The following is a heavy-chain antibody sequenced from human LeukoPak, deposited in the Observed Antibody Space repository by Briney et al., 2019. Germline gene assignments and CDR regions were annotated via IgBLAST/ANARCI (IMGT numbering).Heavy chain of an antibody. V-gene: IGHV1-46*01. Sequence: VASVKVSCKASGYTFTGYYMHWVRQAPGQGLEWIGIINPSGDNTWYAQKFQGRVTMTRDMATSTDYLEVSSLRSEDTAVYYCARDNSLRDTAWWFDPWGQGTLVTVSS. CDR3: ARDNSLRDTAWWFDP. J-gene: IGHJ5*02. CDR2: INPSGDNT. D-gene: IGHD5-24*01. CDR1: GYTFTGYY.